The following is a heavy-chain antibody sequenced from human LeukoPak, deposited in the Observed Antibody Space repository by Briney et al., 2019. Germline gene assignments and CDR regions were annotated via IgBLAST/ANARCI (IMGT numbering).Heavy chain of an antibody. CDR3: ARARSYSFDI. D-gene: IGHD5-12*01. CDR2: IKPDESEK. V-gene: IGHV3-7*01. J-gene: IGHJ3*02. Sequence: GGSLRLSCAASGFSFSDSWVSWVRQAPGKGLEWVAHIKPDESEKFYMDSVKGRFTVSRDNAKSLVFLLMNSLRAEDTAVYYCARARSYSFDIWGQGTMVTVSS. CDR1: GFSFSDSW.